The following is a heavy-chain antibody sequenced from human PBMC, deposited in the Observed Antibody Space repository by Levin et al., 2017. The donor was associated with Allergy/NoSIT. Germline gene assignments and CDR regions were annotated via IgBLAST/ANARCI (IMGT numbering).Heavy chain of an antibody. D-gene: IGHD3-16*01. V-gene: IGHV3-74*01. Sequence: GGSLRLSCAASGFTFRNYWMHWVRQAPGKGLMWVSRINRDGTITSYADSVQGRFTISRDDAKNTVYLQLNSLRAEDTAVYYCAREFRDDYSTDNQDACDVWGQGAMVTASA. CDR1: GFTFRNYW. J-gene: IGHJ3*01. CDR3: AREFRDDYSTDNQDACDV. CDR2: INRDGTIT.